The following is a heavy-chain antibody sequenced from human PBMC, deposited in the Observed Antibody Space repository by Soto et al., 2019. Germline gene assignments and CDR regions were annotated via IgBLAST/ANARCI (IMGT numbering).Heavy chain of an antibody. Sequence: SETLSLTCTVSGGSISSGGYYWSWIRQHPGKGLEWIGYIYYSGSTYYNPSLKSRVTISVDTSKNQLSLKLTSVTAADTAVYYCARGPYSNYYYMDVWGKGTTVTVSS. J-gene: IGHJ6*03. D-gene: IGHD6-13*01. CDR1: GGSISSGGYY. CDR2: IYYSGST. V-gene: IGHV4-31*03. CDR3: ARGPYSNYYYMDV.